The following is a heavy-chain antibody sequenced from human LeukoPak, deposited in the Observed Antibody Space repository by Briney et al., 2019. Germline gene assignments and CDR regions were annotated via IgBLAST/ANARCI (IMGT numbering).Heavy chain of an antibody. V-gene: IGHV4-39*01. Sequence: NPSETLSLTCTVSGGSISISSYYWGWIRQPPGKGLEWIGSIYYSGSTYYNPSLKSRVTISVDTSKNQFSLKLSSVPAADTAVYYCAWHGANWGSFDYWGQGTLVTVSS. CDR1: GGSISISSYY. CDR3: AWHGANWGSFDY. D-gene: IGHD7-27*01. J-gene: IGHJ4*02. CDR2: IYYSGST.